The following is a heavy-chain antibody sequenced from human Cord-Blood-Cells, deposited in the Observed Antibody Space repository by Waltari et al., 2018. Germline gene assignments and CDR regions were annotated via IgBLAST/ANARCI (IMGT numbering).Heavy chain of an antibody. J-gene: IGHJ6*02. Sequence: EVQLLESGGGLVQPGGSLRLSCAASGFPFSRHWMHWFRHAPGKGLVWVSRIKSDGSSTSYADSVKGRFTISRDNAKNTLYLQMNSLRAEDTAVYYCARVRYSNYYYYYYGMDVWGQGTTVTVSS. V-gene: IGHV3-74*01. CDR2: IKSDGSST. CDR1: GFPFSRHW. CDR3: ARVRYSNYYYYYYGMDV. D-gene: IGHD4-4*01.